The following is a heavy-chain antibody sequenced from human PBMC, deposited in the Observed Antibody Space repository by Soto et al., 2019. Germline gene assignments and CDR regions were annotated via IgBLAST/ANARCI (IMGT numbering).Heavy chain of an antibody. V-gene: IGHV1-69*01. CDR1: GDTFIGYS. CDR2: VIPTQRTT. J-gene: IGHJ6*02. Sequence: QVQLVQSGAEVKKPGTSVRVSCKASGDTFIGYSISWVRQAHGQGLEWMGWVIPTQRTTKYAQRFQGRVTMSVDQFASTTYMELSSLRPEDTALYYCVIDRLIVAVSVGRMDVWGQGTTVTVSS. CDR3: VIDRLIVAVSVGRMDV. D-gene: IGHD6-19*01.